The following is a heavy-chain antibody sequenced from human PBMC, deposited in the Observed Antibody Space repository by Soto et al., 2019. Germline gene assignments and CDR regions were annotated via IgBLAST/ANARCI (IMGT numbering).Heavy chain of an antibody. J-gene: IGHJ4*02. V-gene: IGHV6-1*01. CDR3: ARDPPDFHSAFDF. Sequence: PSRTLSLTCAISVGSVSSNRAAWNWIRQSPSRGLEWLGRTYYRSKWYNDYALFVKSRISINPDTSKNQFSLHLNSVTPDDTAVYYCARDPPDFHSAFDFWGQGTPVTVSS. CDR2: TYYRSKWYN. CDR1: VGSVSSNRAA. D-gene: IGHD4-4*01.